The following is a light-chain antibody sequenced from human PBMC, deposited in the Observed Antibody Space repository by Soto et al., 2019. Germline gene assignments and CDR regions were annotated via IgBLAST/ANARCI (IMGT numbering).Light chain of an antibody. V-gene: IGKV3-11*01. J-gene: IGKJ1*01. CDR3: QQRTNWPPWT. CDR2: DAS. Sequence: EIVLTQSPATLSLSPGERATLSCRASQSVSSYLAWYQQKSGQAPRLLIYDASNRATGIPARFSGSGSGTDFTLTISSLEPEDFPVYYCQQRTNWPPWTFGQGTRVEIK. CDR1: QSVSSY.